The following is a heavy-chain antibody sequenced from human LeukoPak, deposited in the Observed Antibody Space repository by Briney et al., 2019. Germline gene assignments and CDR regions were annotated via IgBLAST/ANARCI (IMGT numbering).Heavy chain of an antibody. Sequence: SETLSLTCTVSGGSISSGDYYWSWIRQPPGKGLEWIGDIYYSGSTRYNPSLKSRFIISVGTPKNQFSLKLSSVTAADTAVYYCAKLAVAARTAIFDYWGQGTLVTVSS. J-gene: IGHJ4*02. CDR2: IYYSGST. CDR3: AKLAVAARTAIFDY. V-gene: IGHV4-30-4*01. CDR1: GGSISSGDYY. D-gene: IGHD6-19*01.